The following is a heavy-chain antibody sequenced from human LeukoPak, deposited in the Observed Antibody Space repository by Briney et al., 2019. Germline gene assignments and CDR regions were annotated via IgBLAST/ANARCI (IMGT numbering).Heavy chain of an antibody. J-gene: IGHJ4*02. V-gene: IGHV3-30*02. CDR2: IRSDGNDK. CDR1: GFSLNNYG. CDR3: ARSDHLDIWSD. D-gene: IGHD3-3*01. Sequence: GGSLRLSCAASGFSLNNYGIQWVRQAPGKGLQWVSFIRSDGNDKRYTDSVRGRFTISRDESKNMVYLEMNSLRPEDTAVYFCARSDHLDIWSDWGQGTLVTVSS.